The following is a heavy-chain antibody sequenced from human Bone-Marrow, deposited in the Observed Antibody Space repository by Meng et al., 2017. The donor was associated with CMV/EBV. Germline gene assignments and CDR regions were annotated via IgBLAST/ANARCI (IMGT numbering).Heavy chain of an antibody. CDR1: GFTFSSYG. D-gene: IGHD6-13*01. CDR3: AKDATRAAAGYYYYYGMDV. CDR2: IRYDGSNK. Sequence: GGSLRLSCAASGFTFSSYGMHWVRQAPGKGLEWVAFIRYDGSNKYYADSVKGRFTISRDNSKNTLYLQMNSLRAEDTAVYYCAKDATRAAAGYYYYYGMDVWGQGNTVTVSS. J-gene: IGHJ6*02. V-gene: IGHV3-30*02.